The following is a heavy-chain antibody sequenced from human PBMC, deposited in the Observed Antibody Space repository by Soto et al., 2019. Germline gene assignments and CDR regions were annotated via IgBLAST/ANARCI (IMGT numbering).Heavy chain of an antibody. V-gene: IGHV4-30-4*01. D-gene: IGHD3-10*01. Sequence: SETLSLTCTVSGGSINSGDYYWTWVRQPPGKGLEWIGNIFHSGSTYYTPSLQSRVTVSLDTSKNHFSLKLSSVTPADTAVYYCARDRYYGSGTYYNFYSGMDVWGQGTTVTVSS. CDR3: ARDRYYGSGTYYNFYSGMDV. CDR1: GGSINSGDYY. J-gene: IGHJ6*02. CDR2: IFHSGST.